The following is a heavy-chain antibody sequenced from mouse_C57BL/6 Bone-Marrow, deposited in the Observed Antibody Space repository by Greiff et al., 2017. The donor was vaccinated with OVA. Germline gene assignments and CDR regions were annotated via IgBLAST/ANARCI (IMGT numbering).Heavy chain of an antibody. Sequence: VQLQQSGPELVKPGASVKISCKASGYSFSSSWMNWVKQRPGKGLEWIGRIYPGDGDTNYNGKFKGKATLTADKSSSTAYMQLSSLTSEDSAVDFCARSYDYSRLAYWGQGTLVTVSA. CDR3: ARSYDYSRLAY. V-gene: IGHV1-82*01. J-gene: IGHJ3*01. CDR1: GYSFSSSW. CDR2: IYPGDGDT. D-gene: IGHD2-4*01.